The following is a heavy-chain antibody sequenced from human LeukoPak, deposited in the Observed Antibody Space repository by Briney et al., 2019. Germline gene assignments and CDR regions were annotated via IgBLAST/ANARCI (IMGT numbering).Heavy chain of an antibody. J-gene: IGHJ4*02. CDR2: IYSGGST. V-gene: IGHV3-66*02. Sequence: AGGSLRLSCAASGFTVSSNYMSWVRQAPGKGLEWVSVIYSGGSTYYADSVKGRFTISRDNSKNTLYLQMNSLRAEDTAVYYCARPTYHDFWGGYYWGQGTLVTVSS. CDR3: ARPTYHDFWGGYY. D-gene: IGHD3-3*01. CDR1: GFTVSSNY.